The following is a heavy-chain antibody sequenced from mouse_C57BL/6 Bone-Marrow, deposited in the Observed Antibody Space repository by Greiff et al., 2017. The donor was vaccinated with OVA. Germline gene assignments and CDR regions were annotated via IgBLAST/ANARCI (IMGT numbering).Heavy chain of an antibody. Sequence: VQLQQPGAELVRPGTSVKLSCKASGYTFTSYWMHWVKQRPGQGLEWIGVIDPSDSYTNYNQKFKGKAPLTVDTSSSTAYMQLSSLTSEDSAVYYCAIYYGSSLYAMDYWGQGTSVTVSS. D-gene: IGHD1-1*01. CDR1: GYTFTSYW. V-gene: IGHV1-59*01. CDR2: IDPSDSYT. CDR3: AIYYGSSLYAMDY. J-gene: IGHJ4*01.